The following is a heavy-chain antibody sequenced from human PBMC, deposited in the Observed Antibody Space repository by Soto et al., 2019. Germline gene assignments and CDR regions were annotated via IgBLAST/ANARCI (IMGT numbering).Heavy chain of an antibody. V-gene: IGHV5-51*01. D-gene: IGHD5-12*01. CDR1: GYSFTTYW. CDR2: IYPGDSDT. J-gene: IGHJ4*02. Sequence: LGESLKIYCKGSGYSFTTYWIGWVRQMPGTGLEWMGIIYPGDSDTRYSPSFQGQVTISAYKSISTAYLQLNSLKASDTAIYYCARQVATTYFDYWGQGTLVTVAS. CDR3: ARQVATTYFDY.